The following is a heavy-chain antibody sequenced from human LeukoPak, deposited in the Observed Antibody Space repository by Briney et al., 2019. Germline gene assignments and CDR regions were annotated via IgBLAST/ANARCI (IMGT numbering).Heavy chain of an antibody. D-gene: IGHD3-16*01. CDR3: ARRGGLNRGYWYFDL. V-gene: IGHV4-59*01. Sequence: SETLSLTCTVSGDPIRSSYWSWIRQPPGKGLEWIGYIYYTGTTTYNPSLKSRVTISVDTSKNQFSLNLSSVTAADTAVYYCARRGGLNRGYWYFDLSGRGTLVTVSS. CDR1: GDPIRSSY. J-gene: IGHJ2*01. CDR2: IYYTGTT.